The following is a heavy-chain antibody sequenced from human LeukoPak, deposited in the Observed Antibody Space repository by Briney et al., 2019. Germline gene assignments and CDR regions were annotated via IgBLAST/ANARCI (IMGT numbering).Heavy chain of an antibody. CDR2: INPSGGST. V-gene: IGHV1-46*01. J-gene: IGHJ4*02. CDR3: ARDLYGGNSVFDY. CDR1: GYTFTSYY. Sequence: ASVKVSCKASGYTFTSYYMHWVRQATGQGLEWMGIINPSGGSTSYAQKFQGRVTMTRDMSTSTVYMELSSLRSEDTAVYYCARDLYGGNSVFDYWGQGTLVTVSS. D-gene: IGHD4-23*01.